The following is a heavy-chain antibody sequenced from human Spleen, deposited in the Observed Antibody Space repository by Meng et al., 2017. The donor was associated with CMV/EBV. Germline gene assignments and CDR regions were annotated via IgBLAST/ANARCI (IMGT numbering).Heavy chain of an antibody. CDR2: IKANVDGGTT. D-gene: IGHD2-2*01. Sequence: GESLKISCAASGFTFSSYWMHWVRQAPGRGLVWVSRIKANVDGGTTDYAAPVKGRFTISRDDSKNTPHLHLNSLKTEDTAVYYCTKIADYQVPSDCWGQGTLVTVSS. CDR3: TKIADYQVPSDC. CDR1: GFTFSSYW. V-gene: IGHV3-15*07. J-gene: IGHJ4*02.